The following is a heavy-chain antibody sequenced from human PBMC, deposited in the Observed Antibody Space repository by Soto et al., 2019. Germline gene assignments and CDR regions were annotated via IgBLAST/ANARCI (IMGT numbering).Heavy chain of an antibody. V-gene: IGHV4-39*01. CDR1: GGSISSSSYY. D-gene: IGHD2-15*01. CDR2: IYYSGST. CDR3: ARHTPAISISDH. J-gene: IGHJ4*02. Sequence: QLQLQESGPGLVKPSETLSLTCTVSGGSISSSSYYWGWIRQPPGKGLEWIGSIYYSGSTYYNPSPQRRVXXXVXSSKNQFALKLSSVTAADTAVYYCARHTPAISISDHWGQGTLVTVSS.